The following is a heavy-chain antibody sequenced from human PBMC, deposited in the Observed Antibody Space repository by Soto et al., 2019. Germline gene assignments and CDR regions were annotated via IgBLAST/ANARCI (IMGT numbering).Heavy chain of an antibody. D-gene: IGHD1-26*01. CDR2: IIPMVGTP. CDR3: ARGRDQPPVGLYFDS. V-gene: IGHV1-69*01. CDR1: GDAFTNYI. Sequence: QVQLVQSGAEVKKPGSSVKVSCKASGDAFTNYIFDWVRQAPGQGLEWMGGIIPMVGTPKYAQTFQDRVTISADVSTGTAYLELTSLRFDYTAVYYCARGRDQPPVGLYFDSWGEGTRVTVSS. J-gene: IGHJ4*02.